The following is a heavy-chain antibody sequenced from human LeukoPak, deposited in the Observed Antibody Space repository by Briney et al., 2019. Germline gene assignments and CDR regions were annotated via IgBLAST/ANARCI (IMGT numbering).Heavy chain of an antibody. CDR3: ARVRSDTSGWYHFEY. V-gene: IGHV3-53*01. CDR1: GITVSNNY. J-gene: IGHJ4*02. Sequence: PGGSLRLSCAASGITVSNNYMSWVRQAPGKGLEWASIIYGDGRTYYADSVKGRFTISRDNSKNTLYLQMNSLRPEDTAVYYCARVRSDTSGWYHFEYWGQGTLVTVSS. D-gene: IGHD6-19*01. CDR2: IYGDGRT.